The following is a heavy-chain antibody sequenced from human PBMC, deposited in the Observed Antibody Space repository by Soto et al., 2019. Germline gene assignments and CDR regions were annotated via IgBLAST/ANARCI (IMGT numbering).Heavy chain of an antibody. Sequence: SETLSLTCIVSGGSVSRRGFYWTWIRQPPGKGMEWLGYIAFDGRTHYSPSLNSRVTMSLDTSDTQLSLKLASVTAADTAIYYCARLPDIFGWPFDFWGQGILVTVS. CDR2: IAFDGRT. CDR3: ARLPDIFGWPFDF. J-gene: IGHJ4*02. CDR1: GGSVSRRGFY. V-gene: IGHV4-61*08. D-gene: IGHD6-19*01.